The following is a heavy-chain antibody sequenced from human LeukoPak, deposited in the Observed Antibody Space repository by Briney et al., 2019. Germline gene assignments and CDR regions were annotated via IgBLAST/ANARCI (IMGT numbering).Heavy chain of an antibody. J-gene: IGHJ4*02. CDR3: ARDPESSAFDL. CDR2: IKQDGSVK. V-gene: IGHV3-7*01. CDR1: GFTLSTYW. D-gene: IGHD5/OR15-5a*01. Sequence: GGSLRLSCAASGFTLSTYWMSWVRQTPEKGLEFVANIKQDGSVKNYMDSLKGRPTISRDNARKSLYMEINSLRADDTAVYCARDPESSAFDLWGQGALVTVSS.